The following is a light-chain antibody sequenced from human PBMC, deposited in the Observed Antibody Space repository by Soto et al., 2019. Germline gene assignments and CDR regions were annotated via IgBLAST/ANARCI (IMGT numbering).Light chain of an antibody. V-gene: IGKV1-5*03. CDR3: QHYSTYPWT. CDR1: QTISTL. CDR2: KAS. Sequence: DIQMTQSPSTLSASVGDRVTITCRASQTISTLLAWYQQRPGKAPNLLIYKASSLESGVPSRFSGSGSGTEFTLTISSLQPDDFATYFCQHYSTYPWTFGQGNKVEV. J-gene: IGKJ1*01.